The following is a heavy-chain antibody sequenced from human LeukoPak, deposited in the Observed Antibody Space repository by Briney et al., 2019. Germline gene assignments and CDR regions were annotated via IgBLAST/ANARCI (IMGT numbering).Heavy chain of an antibody. V-gene: IGHV1-2*02. CDR2: ISPYSNGT. D-gene: IGHD3-10*01. J-gene: IGHJ4*02. Sequence: AASVKVSCKASGYTFTGYYMHWVRQAPGQGLEWMGWISPYSNGTKSAQKFQGRVTMTRDTSTSTAYMELNRLTSDDTAMYYCVRKWVRGAISTDYWGQGTLVTVSS. CDR1: GYTFTGYY. CDR3: VRKWVRGAISTDY.